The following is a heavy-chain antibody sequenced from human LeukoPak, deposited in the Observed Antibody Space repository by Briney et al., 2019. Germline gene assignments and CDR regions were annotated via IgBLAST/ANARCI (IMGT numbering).Heavy chain of an antibody. CDR3: ARACTGGSCLSGKDVFDI. Sequence: QAGGSLRLSCAASGFTFKNYGMHWVRQAPGKGLEWVAVISYDGSIKYYADSVKGRFTISRDNSKNTLYLQMDTLRAEDSAVYYCARACTGGSCLSGKDVFDIWGQGTMVTVSS. CDR2: ISYDGSIK. CDR1: GFTFKNYG. V-gene: IGHV3-30*03. J-gene: IGHJ3*02. D-gene: IGHD2-15*01.